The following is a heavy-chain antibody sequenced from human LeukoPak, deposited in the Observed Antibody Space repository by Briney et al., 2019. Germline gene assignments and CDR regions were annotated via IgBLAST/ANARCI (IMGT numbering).Heavy chain of an antibody. D-gene: IGHD3-10*01. CDR2: ISGSGGST. CDR3: AKLLRGTVVPFYDY. J-gene: IGHJ4*02. CDR1: GTTFSTSA. Sequence: PGGALRLSCAASGTTFSTSAMSWVRQAPGKGLEWVSAISGSGGSTYYADSVKGRFPISRDNSKSTLQLQMNSLRVDDTAVYYCAKLLRGTVVPFYDYWGQGTLVTVSS. V-gene: IGHV3-23*01.